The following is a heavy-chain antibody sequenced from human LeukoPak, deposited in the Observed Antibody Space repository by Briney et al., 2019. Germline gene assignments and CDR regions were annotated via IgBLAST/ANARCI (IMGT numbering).Heavy chain of an antibody. V-gene: IGHV3-23*01. D-gene: IGHD6-19*01. CDR2: VGGIGAIT. J-gene: IGHJ4*02. Sequence: PGGSLRLPCAASALTFSNYAMSWVRQAPGKGLEWVSTVGGIGAITDYADSVKGRFIVSRDNSKNMAYLQMNFLRAEDTAVYYCAKHQGNAVAGRYSDYWGQGTLVTVSP. CDR3: AKHQGNAVAGRYSDY. CDR1: ALTFSNYA.